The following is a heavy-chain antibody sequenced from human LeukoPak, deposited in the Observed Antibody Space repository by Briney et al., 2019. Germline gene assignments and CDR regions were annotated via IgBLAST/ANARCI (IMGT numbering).Heavy chain of an antibody. CDR1: GFTFSSYG. J-gene: IGHJ6*02. Sequence: GGSLRLSCAASGFTFSSYGMHWVRQAPGKGLEWVAVIWYDGSNKYYADSVKGRFTISRDNSKNTLYLQMNSLRGEDTAVYYCARSDFWSGYSTGMDVWGQGTTVTVSS. CDR3: ARSDFWSGYSTGMDV. CDR2: IWYDGSNK. V-gene: IGHV3-33*01. D-gene: IGHD3-3*01.